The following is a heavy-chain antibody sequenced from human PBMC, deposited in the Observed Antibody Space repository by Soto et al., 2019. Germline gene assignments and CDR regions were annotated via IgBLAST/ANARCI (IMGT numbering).Heavy chain of an antibody. Sequence: GGSLRLSCAASGFTFSNYWMHWVRQAPGKGLVWVSRINNDGSSTAYADSVKGRFTISRDNAKNTLYLQMNSLRAEDTAVYYCARGGREYVLRFLEWFTTGLDYWGQGTLVTVS. D-gene: IGHD3-3*01. CDR2: INNDGSST. V-gene: IGHV3-74*01. J-gene: IGHJ4*02. CDR1: GFTFSNYW. CDR3: ARGGREYVLRFLEWFTTGLDY.